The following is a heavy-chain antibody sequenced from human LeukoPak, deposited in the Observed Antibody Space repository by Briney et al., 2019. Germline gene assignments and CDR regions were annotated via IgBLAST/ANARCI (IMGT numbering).Heavy chain of an antibody. J-gene: IGHJ4*02. Sequence: SETLSLTCAVYGGSFSGYYWSWIRQPPGKGLEWIGEINHSGSTNYNPSLKSRVTISLDTSKNQFSLKLNSVTAADTAVYFCARRLSRWSGIDYWGQGTLVTVSS. CDR2: INHSGST. CDR1: GGSFSGYY. V-gene: IGHV4-34*01. D-gene: IGHD6-13*01. CDR3: ARRLSRWSGIDY.